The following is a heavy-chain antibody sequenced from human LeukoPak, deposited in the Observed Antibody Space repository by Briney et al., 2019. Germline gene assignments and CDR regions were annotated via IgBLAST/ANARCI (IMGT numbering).Heavy chain of an antibody. CDR3: ARIISCLLDYDYVWGGYRDSHANFGY. J-gene: IGHJ4*02. V-gene: IGHV1-2*02. D-gene: IGHD3-16*02. Sequence: ASVKVSCKASGYTFTGYYMHWVRQAPGQGLEWMGWINPNSVSINYAQKFQGRVTMTRATSMSTAYMEPRRLRSDDTGVYYCARIISCLLDYDYVWGGYRDSHANFGYWGQGTLVTASS. CDR1: GYTFTGYY. CDR2: INPNSVSI.